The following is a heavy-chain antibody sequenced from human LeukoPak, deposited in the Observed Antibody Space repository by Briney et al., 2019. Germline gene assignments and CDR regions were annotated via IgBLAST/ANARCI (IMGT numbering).Heavy chain of an antibody. CDR3: ARVRDHGGSCVIDY. J-gene: IGHJ4*02. CDR1: CWSFRGFY. Sequence: SGTLSLTCAVYCWSFRGFYWSWIPPPPGKGVGGVWEINHSGSTNYNPSLKSRVTISVDTSKNQFSLKLSSVTAADTAVYYCARVRDHGGSCVIDYWGQGTLVTVSS. CDR2: INHSGST. D-gene: IGHD2-15*01. V-gene: IGHV4-34*01.